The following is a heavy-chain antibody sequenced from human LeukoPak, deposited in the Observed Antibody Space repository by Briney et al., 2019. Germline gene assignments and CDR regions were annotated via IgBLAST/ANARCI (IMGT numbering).Heavy chain of an antibody. V-gene: IGHV3-66*02. CDR1: GFTVSSNY. J-gene: IGHJ6*03. Sequence: GGSLRLSCAASGFTVSSNYMTWVRQAPGKGLEWVSVIYSGGTTYSADSVKGRFTISRDNSKNTLYLQMNSLRAEDTVVYYCARERSSTSNYSYYYYYMDVWGKGTTVTVSS. D-gene: IGHD2-2*01. CDR3: ARERSSTSNYSYYYYYMDV. CDR2: IYSGGTT.